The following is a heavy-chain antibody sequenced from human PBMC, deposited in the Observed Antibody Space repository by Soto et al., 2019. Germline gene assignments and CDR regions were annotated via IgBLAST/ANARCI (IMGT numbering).Heavy chain of an antibody. D-gene: IGHD3-3*01. CDR3: GRDPAFGSIDY. CDR2: INVDGSKK. J-gene: IGHJ4*02. V-gene: IGHV3-7*01. CDR1: GFCFSDSW. Sequence: PGGSLRLSCAPSGFCFSDSWMAWVRQAPGKGLEWVALINVDGSKKFYVDSVKGRVTVSRDNAERSLFLQIDSLRPEDTAVYYCGRDPAFGSIDYWGQGTRVTVSS.